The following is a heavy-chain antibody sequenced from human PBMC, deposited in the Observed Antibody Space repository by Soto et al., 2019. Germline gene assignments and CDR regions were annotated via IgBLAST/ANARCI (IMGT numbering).Heavy chain of an antibody. Sequence: ASVKVSCKASGYTFTSYAMHWVRQAPGQRLEWMGWINAGNGNTKYSQKFQGRVTITRDTSASTAYMELSSLRSEDTAVYYCARDRAVASIFYYFDYWGQGTLVTVSS. CDR3: ARDRAVASIFYYFDY. CDR2: INAGNGNT. D-gene: IGHD6-19*01. V-gene: IGHV1-3*01. J-gene: IGHJ4*02. CDR1: GYTFTSYA.